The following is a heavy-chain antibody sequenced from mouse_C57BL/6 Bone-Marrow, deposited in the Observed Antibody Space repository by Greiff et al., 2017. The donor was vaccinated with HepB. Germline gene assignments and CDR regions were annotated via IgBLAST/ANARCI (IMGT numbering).Heavy chain of an antibody. CDR3: VKMSATGAMDY. Sequence: VQLQQPGAELVMPGASVKLSCKASGYTFTSYWMHWVKQRPGQGLEWIGEIDPSDSYTNYNQKFKGKSTLTVDKSSSTAYMQLSSLTSEDSAVDYCVKMSATGAMDYWGQGTSVTVSS. CDR1: GYTFTSYW. CDR2: IDPSDSYT. D-gene: IGHD1-1*01. J-gene: IGHJ4*01. V-gene: IGHV1-69*01.